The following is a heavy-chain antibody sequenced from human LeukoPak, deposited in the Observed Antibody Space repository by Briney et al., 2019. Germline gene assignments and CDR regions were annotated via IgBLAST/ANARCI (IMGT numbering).Heavy chain of an antibody. D-gene: IGHD2-2*01. CDR3: ASGSSQPSNSCRNYYYCYGMDV. J-gene: IGHJ6*02. CDR1: GYTFSSYG. CDR2: ISAYNGNT. V-gene: IGHV1-18*01. Sequence: GASVKVSCKASGYTFSSYGIDWVRQAPGQGLEWMGWISAYNGNTNYAQHLRGRVTMTTDTPTSTAYMELRSLRSDDTAVYYCASGSSQPSNSCRNYYYCYGMDVWGQGTTVTVSS.